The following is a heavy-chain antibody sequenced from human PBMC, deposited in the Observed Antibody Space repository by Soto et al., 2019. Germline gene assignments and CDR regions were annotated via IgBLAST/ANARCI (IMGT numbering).Heavy chain of an antibody. D-gene: IGHD3-10*01. CDR3: ASGEDYKQPDY. J-gene: IGHJ4*02. CDR1: GFTFSSYA. V-gene: IGHV3-21*01. Sequence: PGGSLRLSCAASGFTFSSYAMSWVRQAPGKGLEWVSAISSSNSYIYYADSVKGRFTISRDNAKNSLYLQMNSLRAEDTAVYYCASGEDYKQPDYWGQGTLVTVSS. CDR2: ISSSNSYI.